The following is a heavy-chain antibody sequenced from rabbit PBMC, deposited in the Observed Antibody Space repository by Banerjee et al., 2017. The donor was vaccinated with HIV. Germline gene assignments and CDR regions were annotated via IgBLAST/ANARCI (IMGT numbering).Heavy chain of an antibody. D-gene: IGHD2-1*01. CDR1: GFSFSSSYY. J-gene: IGHJ3*01. V-gene: IGHV1S40*01. CDR3: ARGYDDYDARLDL. Sequence: QSLEESGGDLVKPGASLTLTCTASGFSFSSSYYMCWVRQAPGKGLEYIGYITYRGSAYYASWVNGRFTISRENTQNTLYLQLNSLTAADTATYFCARGYDDYDARLDLWGPGTLVTVS. CDR2: ITYRGSA.